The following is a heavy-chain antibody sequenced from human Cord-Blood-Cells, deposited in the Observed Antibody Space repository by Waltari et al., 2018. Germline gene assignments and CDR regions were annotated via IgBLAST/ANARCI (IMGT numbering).Heavy chain of an antibody. J-gene: IGHJ3*02. CDR2: IYYSGST. V-gene: IGHV4-39*01. CDR1: GGSLSSSSYY. Sequence: QLQLQESGPGLVKPSETLSLTCTVSGGSLSSSSYYWGWIRQPPGKGLEWIGSIYYSGSTYYHPSLKSRVTISVDTSKNQFSLKLSAVTAADTAVYYCARLRESTGDAFDIWGQGTMVTVSS. CDR3: ARLRESTGDAFDI. D-gene: IGHD2-8*02.